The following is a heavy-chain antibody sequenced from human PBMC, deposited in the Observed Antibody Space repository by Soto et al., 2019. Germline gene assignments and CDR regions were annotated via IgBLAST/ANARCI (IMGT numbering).Heavy chain of an antibody. Sequence: EVQLLESGGGLVQPGGSLRLSCAASGFTFSTYAMSWVRQAPGKGLEWVSSACSNTDDTYVADSVKARFTISRDNSKNILSLHMNNLRGADTPLYFCAKLGRDSCYSGIDVWGQGTLVTVSS. CDR2: ACSNTDDT. J-gene: IGHJ4*02. V-gene: IGHV3-23*01. D-gene: IGHD2-21*01. CDR1: GFTFSTYA. CDR3: AKLGRDSCYSGIDV.